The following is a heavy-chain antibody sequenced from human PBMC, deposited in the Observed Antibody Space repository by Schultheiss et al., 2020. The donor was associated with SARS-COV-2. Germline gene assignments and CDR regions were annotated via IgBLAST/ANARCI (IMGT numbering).Heavy chain of an antibody. Sequence: GGSLRLSCAASGFTFSSYDMHWVRQAPGKGLEWVAVISYDGSNKYYADSVKGRFTISRDNSKNTLYLQMNSLRAEDTAVYYCARDLEYYYDSSGYYYPSKGYYFDYWGQGTLVTVSS. CDR1: GFTFSSYD. J-gene: IGHJ4*02. CDR2: ISYDGSNK. D-gene: IGHD3-22*01. V-gene: IGHV3-30*01. CDR3: ARDLEYYYDSSGYYYPSKGYYFDY.